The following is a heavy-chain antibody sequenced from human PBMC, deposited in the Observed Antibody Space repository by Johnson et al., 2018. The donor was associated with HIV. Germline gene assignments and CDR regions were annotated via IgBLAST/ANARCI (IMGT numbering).Heavy chain of an antibody. D-gene: IGHD6-6*01. CDR2: IRYDGSST. Sequence: QVLLVESGGGVVQPGRSLRLSCAASGFTFSSYGMHWVRQAPGKGLEWVAFIRYDGSSTYYADSVKGRFTISRDNVKNTLYLQMNSLRAEDTAVYYCARDRIRSSHAFDIWGQGTMVTVSS. CDR3: ARDRIRSSHAFDI. J-gene: IGHJ3*02. V-gene: IGHV3-33*01. CDR1: GFTFSSYG.